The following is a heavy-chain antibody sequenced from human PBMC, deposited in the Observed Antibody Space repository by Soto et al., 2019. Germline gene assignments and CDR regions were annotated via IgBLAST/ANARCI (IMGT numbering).Heavy chain of an antibody. CDR1: GGSISSSSYY. J-gene: IGHJ5*02. CDR3: ARGYYYGSGSYFGSDWFDP. V-gene: IGHV4-39*01. Sequence: SETLSLTCTVSGGSISSSSYYWGWIRQPPGKGLEWIGSIYYSGSTYYNPSLKSRVTISVDTSKNQFSLKLSSVTAADTAVYYCARGYYYGSGSYFGSDWFDPWGQGTLVT. D-gene: IGHD3-10*01. CDR2: IYYSGST.